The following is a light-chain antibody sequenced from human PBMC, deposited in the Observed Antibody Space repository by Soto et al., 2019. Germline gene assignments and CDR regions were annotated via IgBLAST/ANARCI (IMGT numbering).Light chain of an antibody. CDR3: SSYAGNNNVV. CDR2: EVS. V-gene: IGLV2-8*01. J-gene: IGLJ2*01. Sequence: QSALTQPPSASGSPRQSVTISCTGTSSDVGDYKFVSWYQQHPGKAPKLLIYEVSRRPSGVPDRFSGSKSGNTASLTVSGLQAEDEADYYCSSYAGNNNVVFGGGTKVTVL. CDR1: SSDVGDYKF.